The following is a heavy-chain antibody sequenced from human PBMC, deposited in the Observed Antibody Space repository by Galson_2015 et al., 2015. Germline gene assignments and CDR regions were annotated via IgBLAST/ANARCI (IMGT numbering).Heavy chain of an antibody. CDR1: GFTFRSYA. J-gene: IGHJ3*02. D-gene: IGHD1-26*01. V-gene: IGHV3-23*01. Sequence: SLRLSCAASGFTFRSYAMSWVRQAPGKGLEWVSAISGGGDSTYFADSVKGRFTMSRDNSRNTLYLQMHSLRAEDTAMYYCAKDPETWSCPNAFDIWGQGTMVTVS. CDR3: AKDPETWSCPNAFDI. CDR2: ISGGGDST.